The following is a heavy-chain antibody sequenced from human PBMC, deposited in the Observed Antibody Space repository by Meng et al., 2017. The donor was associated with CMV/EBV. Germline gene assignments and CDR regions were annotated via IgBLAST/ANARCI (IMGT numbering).Heavy chain of an antibody. CDR2: VNSNNDAT. D-gene: IGHD6-19*01. CDR3: VRSSGWSLFDY. J-gene: IGHJ4*02. Sequence: QVQLVPSGAGMNHPGPAVKVSCTTSGFTFSDYYIHWVRQAPGQGLEWMGWVNSNNDATNYARKFQGRVSMTRDTSISTAHMELSRLMSDDTAVYYCVRSSGWSLFDYWGQGTLVTASS. V-gene: IGHV1-2*02. CDR1: GFTFSDYY.